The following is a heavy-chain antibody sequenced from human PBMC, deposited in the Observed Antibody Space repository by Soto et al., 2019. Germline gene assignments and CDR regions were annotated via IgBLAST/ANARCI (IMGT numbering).Heavy chain of an antibody. CDR1: GYTFTSYD. Sequence: QLQLVQSGAEVKKPGASVKVSCKASGYTFTSYDINWVRQATGQGPEWMGWLNPNSGNRRYAQKFPGRVTMTRDTSTNTAYMELSSLESEDTAVYYCERGGLFCNSPRCTHNFYYMDVRGRGNTVAVSS. J-gene: IGHJ6*03. D-gene: IGHD3-9*01. CDR3: ERGGLFCNSPRCTHNFYYMDV. CDR2: LNPNSGNR. V-gene: IGHV1-8*01.